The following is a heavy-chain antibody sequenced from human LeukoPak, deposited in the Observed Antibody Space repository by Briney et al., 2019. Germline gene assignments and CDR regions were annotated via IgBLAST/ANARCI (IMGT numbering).Heavy chain of an antibody. D-gene: IGHD3-10*01. J-gene: IGHJ3*02. CDR3: ARGLPWFGEPTDDAFDI. Sequence: PSETLSLTCTVSGGSISSYYWSWIRQPPGKGLEWIGYIYYSGSTNYNPSLKSRVTISVDTSKNQFSLKLSSVTAADTAVYYCARGLPWFGEPTDDAFDIWGQGTMVTVSS. CDR1: GGSISSYY. CDR2: IYYSGST. V-gene: IGHV4-59*01.